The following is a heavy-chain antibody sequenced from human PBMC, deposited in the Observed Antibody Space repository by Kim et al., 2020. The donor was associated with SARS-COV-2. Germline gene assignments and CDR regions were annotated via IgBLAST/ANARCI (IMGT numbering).Heavy chain of an antibody. Sequence: GESLKISCKGSGYSFTSYWIGWVRQMPGKGLEWMGIIYPGDSDTRYSPSFQGQVTISADKSISTAYLQWSSLKASDTAMYYCARKEYDSSGLLWADPWGQGTLVTVSS. V-gene: IGHV5-51*01. CDR1: GYSFTSYW. CDR2: IYPGDSDT. D-gene: IGHD3-22*01. CDR3: ARKEYDSSGLLWADP. J-gene: IGHJ5*02.